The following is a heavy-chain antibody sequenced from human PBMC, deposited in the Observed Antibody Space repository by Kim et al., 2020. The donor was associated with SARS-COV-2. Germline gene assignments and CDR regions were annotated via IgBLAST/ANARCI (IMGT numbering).Heavy chain of an antibody. Sequence: SVKVSCKASGGTFSSYAISWVRQAPGQGLEWMGGIIPIFGTANYAQKFQGRVTITADESTSTAYMELSSLRSEDTAVYYCAIRTMEITIFGVVIPGYYYYYGMEVWGQGTTVTVSS. V-gene: IGHV1-69*13. CDR2: IIPIFGTA. CDR3: AIRTMEITIFGVVIPGYYYYYGMEV. J-gene: IGHJ6*02. D-gene: IGHD3-3*01. CDR1: GGTFSSYA.